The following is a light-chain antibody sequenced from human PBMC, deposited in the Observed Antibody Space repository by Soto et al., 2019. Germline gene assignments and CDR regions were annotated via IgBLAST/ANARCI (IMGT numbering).Light chain of an antibody. CDR2: GAS. V-gene: IGKV3-15*01. CDR3: QQYDKWPQFT. Sequence: DIVMTQSPATLSVSPGEITTLSCRASRSVTTSLARYQQKPGQAPRLLIYGASTRATGIPARFSGSGSGTDFTLTISSLQSEDFAVYYCQQYDKWPQFTFGQGTEVEMK. J-gene: IGKJ2*01. CDR1: RSVTTS.